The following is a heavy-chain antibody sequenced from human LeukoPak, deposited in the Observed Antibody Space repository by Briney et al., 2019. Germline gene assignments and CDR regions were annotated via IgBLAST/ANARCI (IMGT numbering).Heavy chain of an antibody. Sequence: GGSLRLSCAASGFNFSIYSMYWIRQAPGKGLEWVSSINSRSNQIYYADSVKGRFTISRDNAENSLYLQMNSLRADDSAMYYCARVHYGIDYWGQGTLATVSS. CDR3: ARVHYGIDY. J-gene: IGHJ4*02. D-gene: IGHD4-17*01. CDR2: INSRSNQI. V-gene: IGHV3-21*01. CDR1: GFNFSIYS.